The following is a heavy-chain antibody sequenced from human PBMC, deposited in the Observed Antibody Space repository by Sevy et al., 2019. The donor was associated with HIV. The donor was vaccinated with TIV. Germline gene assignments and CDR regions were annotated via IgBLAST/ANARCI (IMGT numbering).Heavy chain of an antibody. Sequence: ASVKVSCKASGYTFTSYDINWVRQATGQGLEWMGWMNPNSGNTGYAQKFQGRVTMTRNTSISTAYMELRSLRSEDTAVYYCASLRVVPAAPYYYYGMDVWGQGTTVTVSS. J-gene: IGHJ6*02. D-gene: IGHD2-2*01. CDR1: GYTFTSYD. CDR2: MNPNSGNT. V-gene: IGHV1-8*01. CDR3: ASLRVVPAAPYYYYGMDV.